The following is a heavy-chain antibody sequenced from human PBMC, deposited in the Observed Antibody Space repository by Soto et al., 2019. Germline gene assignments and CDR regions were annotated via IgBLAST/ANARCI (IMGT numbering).Heavy chain of an antibody. CDR3: ARGLGGRMDD. CDR1: GTIFSSYT. Sequence: QVQLVQSGAEVKKPGSSVRVSCKASGTIFSSYTISWVRQAPGQGLEWMGRIIPILGETNSAQKFQGRVTLTADKSXXTAYMELNSLRLEDTAVYYCARGLGGRMDDWGQGTTVTVSS. CDR2: IIPILGET. J-gene: IGHJ6*02. V-gene: IGHV1-69*08. D-gene: IGHD3-16*01.